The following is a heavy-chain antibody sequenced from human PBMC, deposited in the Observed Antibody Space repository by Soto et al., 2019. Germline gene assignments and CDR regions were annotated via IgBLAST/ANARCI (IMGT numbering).Heavy chain of an antibody. CDR2: TYYRSNWRH. CDR3: ARGVAGSGFDL. Sequence: SQTLSLTCAISGDSISSNTAAWNWIRSSPSRGLEWLGRTYYRSNWRHDYAVSVKSRITVNPDTSKNHFSLQLNSVTPDDTAVYYCARGVAGSGFDLWGQGTLVTVSS. D-gene: IGHD6-19*01. CDR1: GDSISSNTAA. J-gene: IGHJ4*02. V-gene: IGHV6-1*01.